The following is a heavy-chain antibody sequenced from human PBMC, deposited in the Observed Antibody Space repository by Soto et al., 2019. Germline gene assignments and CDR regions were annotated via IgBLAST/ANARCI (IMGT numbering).Heavy chain of an antibody. CDR3: AKDVTSHGPRGYSSSWYGWFDP. J-gene: IGHJ5*02. D-gene: IGHD6-13*01. CDR1: GFTFSSHV. V-gene: IGHV3-23*01. Sequence: EVQLLESGGGLVQPGGSLRLSCAASGFTFSSHVMSWVRQAPGRGLEWVAAASARNTNTYYADSVKGRFTISRDNTKSTVYPQLDSLRVEDTAGYHCAKDVTSHGPRGYSSSWYGWFDPWGQGTLVVVSS. CDR2: ASARNTNT.